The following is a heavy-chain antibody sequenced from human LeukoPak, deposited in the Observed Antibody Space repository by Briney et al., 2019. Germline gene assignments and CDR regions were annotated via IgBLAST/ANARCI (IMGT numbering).Heavy chain of an antibody. CDR3: ARAFQSLGGLSLPDY. Sequence: ASVKVSCKASGYTFTSYAMNWVRQAPGQGLEWMGWINTNTGNPTYAQGFTGRFVFSLDTSVSTTYLQISSLKAEDTAVYFCARAFQSLGGLSLPDYWGQGTLVTVSS. CDR2: INTNTGNP. J-gene: IGHJ4*02. D-gene: IGHD3-16*02. V-gene: IGHV7-4-1*02. CDR1: GYTFTSYA.